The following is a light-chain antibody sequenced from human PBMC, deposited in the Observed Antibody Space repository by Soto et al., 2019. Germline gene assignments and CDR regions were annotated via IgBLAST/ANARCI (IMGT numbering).Light chain of an antibody. V-gene: IGLV2-14*01. Sequence: QSVLTQPASMSVSPGQSITISCTGTSSDVGGYNYVSWYQQHPGKAPKLMIYDVSNRPSGVSNRFSGSKSGNTASLTISGLQAEDEADYYCSSYTSSSTLGYVFGTGTKVTVL. CDR2: DVS. CDR3: SSYTSSSTLGYV. J-gene: IGLJ1*01. CDR1: SSDVGGYNY.